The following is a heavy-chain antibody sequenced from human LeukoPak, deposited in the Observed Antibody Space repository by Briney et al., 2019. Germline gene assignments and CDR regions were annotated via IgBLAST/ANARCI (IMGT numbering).Heavy chain of an antibody. CDR3: ARGAGDSDFWSSYYTARYYMDV. J-gene: IGHJ6*03. V-gene: IGHV4-34*01. Sequence: SETLSLTCAVYGASFSGCYWSWIRQPPGKGLECIGEINHSGTTNYNPSLKSRVTISVDTSKMQFSLKLSSVTAADTAVYYCARGAGDSDFWSSYYTARYYMDVWGKGTTVTVSS. CDR1: GASFSGCY. CDR2: INHSGTT. D-gene: IGHD3-3*01.